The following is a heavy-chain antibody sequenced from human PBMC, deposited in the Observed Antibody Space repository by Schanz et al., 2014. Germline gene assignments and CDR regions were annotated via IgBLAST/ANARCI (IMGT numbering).Heavy chain of an antibody. V-gene: IGHV3-13*01. CDR3: ARDSGPYYDKSMDV. D-gene: IGHD3-9*01. CDR2: IGYLGDT. CDR1: GFTLSNSD. J-gene: IGHJ6*02. Sequence: VQLVESGGGLVKPGGSLRLSCAASGFTLSNSDMHWVRQGTGKGLEWVSTIGYLGDTYYPDSVKGRFTISRDNSKNTLYLQMNSLRAEDTALYYCARDSGPYYDKSMDVWGQGTTVAVSS.